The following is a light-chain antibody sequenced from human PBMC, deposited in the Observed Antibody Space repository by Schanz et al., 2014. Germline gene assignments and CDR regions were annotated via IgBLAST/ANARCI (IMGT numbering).Light chain of an antibody. V-gene: IGLV2-14*02. Sequence: QSALTQPASVSGSPGQSITISCTGTSSDVGSYNLVSWYQQHPGKAPKLIIYDVSKWPSGVSNRFSGSKSGNTASLTISGLQAEDEADYYCSSYTGSSTLGVFGGGTKLTVL. CDR2: DVS. CDR1: SSDVGSYNL. CDR3: SSYTGSSTLGV. J-gene: IGLJ3*02.